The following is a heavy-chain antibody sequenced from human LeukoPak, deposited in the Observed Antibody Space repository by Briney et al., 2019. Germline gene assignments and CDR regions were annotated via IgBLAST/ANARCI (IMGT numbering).Heavy chain of an antibody. J-gene: IGHJ4*02. Sequence: GGSLRLSCAASEFIFRNYGMHWVRQAPGKGLEWVSFISSSSEYIYYANSVKGRFTISRDNAKNSLYLQVNSLRAEDTAVYYCASLSTVTTWFDYWGQGTLVTVSS. CDR2: ISSSSEYI. CDR1: EFIFRNYG. V-gene: IGHV3-21*04. CDR3: ASLSTVTTWFDY. D-gene: IGHD4-17*01.